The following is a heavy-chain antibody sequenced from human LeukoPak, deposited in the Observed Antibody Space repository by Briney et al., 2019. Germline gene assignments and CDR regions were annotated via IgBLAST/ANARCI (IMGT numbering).Heavy chain of an antibody. Sequence: SETLSLTCAVYGGSFSGYYWSWIRQPPGKGLEWIGEINHSGSTNYNPSLKSRVTISVDTSKNQFSLKLSSVTAAATAVYYCAREVSGGPFDWFDPWGQGTLVTVSS. CDR2: INHSGST. V-gene: IGHV4-34*01. CDR3: AREVSGGPFDWFDP. CDR1: GGSFSGYY. D-gene: IGHD6-25*01. J-gene: IGHJ5*02.